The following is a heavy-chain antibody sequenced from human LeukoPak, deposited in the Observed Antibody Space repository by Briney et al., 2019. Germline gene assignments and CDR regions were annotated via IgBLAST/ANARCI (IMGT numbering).Heavy chain of an antibody. CDR1: GGSISSYY. V-gene: IGHV4-59*01. J-gene: IGHJ3*02. Sequence: SETLSLTCTVSGGSISSYYWSWIRQPPGKGLEWIGYIYYSGSTNYNPSLKSRVTISVDTSKNQFSLKLSSVTAADTAVYYCARDTLLDAFDIWGQGTMVTVPS. CDR2: IYYSGST. CDR3: ARDTLLDAFDI.